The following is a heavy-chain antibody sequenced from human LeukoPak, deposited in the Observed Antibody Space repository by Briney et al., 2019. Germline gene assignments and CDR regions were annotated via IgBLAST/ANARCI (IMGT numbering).Heavy chain of an antibody. CDR2: INGDESEK. D-gene: IGHD3-10*01. J-gene: IGHJ4*02. V-gene: IGHV3-7*01. CDR3: SRGEGDDY. CDR1: GFTFSSYW. Sequence: GGSLRLSCAASGFTFSSYWMSWVRQAPGKGLEWEANINGDESEKYYVDSVKARFTISRDNAKNSLYLQMNSLRVDDTAIYYCSRGEGDDYWGQGTLVTVSS.